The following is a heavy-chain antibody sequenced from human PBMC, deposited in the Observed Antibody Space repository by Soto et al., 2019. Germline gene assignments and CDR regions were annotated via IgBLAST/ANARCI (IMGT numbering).Heavy chain of an antibody. J-gene: IGHJ4*02. CDR2: INWNSGSI. CDR3: ARIGVSSGHESPDFDS. CDR1: GFTFDDYA. Sequence: LRLSCAASGFTFDDYAMHWVRQVPGKGLEWVSGINWNSGSIGYGDSVKGRFAISRDNAKNSLHLQMNSLRSDDTAVYYCARIGVSSGHESPDFDSWGQGTLVTVSS. V-gene: IGHV3-9*01. D-gene: IGHD2-15*01.